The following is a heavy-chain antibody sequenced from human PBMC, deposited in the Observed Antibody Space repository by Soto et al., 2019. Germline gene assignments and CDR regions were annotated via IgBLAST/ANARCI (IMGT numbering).Heavy chain of an antibody. J-gene: IGHJ4*02. V-gene: IGHV4-39*01. Sequence: SETLSLTCGVSGASITTSSYFWAWIRQPPGKPLEWIGSLSFSGSTYYNPSLKSRVAISVDTSKNEFSLNLSSVAAADTAVYFCARSTLFYDNYFDSWGLGTLVTVPS. CDR3: ARSTLFYDNYFDS. D-gene: IGHD5-12*01. CDR1: GASITTSSYF. CDR2: LSFSGST.